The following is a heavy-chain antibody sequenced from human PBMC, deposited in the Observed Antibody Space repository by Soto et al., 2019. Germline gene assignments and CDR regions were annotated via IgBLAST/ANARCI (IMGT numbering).Heavy chain of an antibody. CDR1: GGTFSSYA. CDR3: PRELDGGNSGDDP. CDR2: ISPIFGTA. J-gene: IGHJ5*02. D-gene: IGHD2-21*02. V-gene: IGHV1-69*01. Sequence: QVQLVQSGAEVKKPGSSVKVSCKASGGTFSSYAISWVRQAPGQGLEWMGGISPIFGTANYAQKFQGRVTIAADESTCTAYMELSSLRSEDTAVNYCPRELDGGNSGDDPWGQGTLVTVSS.